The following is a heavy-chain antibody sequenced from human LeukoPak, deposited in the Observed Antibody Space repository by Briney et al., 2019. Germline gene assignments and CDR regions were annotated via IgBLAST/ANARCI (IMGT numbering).Heavy chain of an antibody. CDR3: AKDYYDSSGYYFDY. Sequence: GGSLRLSCAASGYTFDLYATHCVPEAPREGVEGGSGISWNSDSIGYADSVKGRFTLSRDNAKNSLYLQMNSLRAEDTALYYCAKDYYDSSGYYFDYWGQGTLVTVSS. CDR1: GYTFDLYA. D-gene: IGHD3-22*01. V-gene: IGHV3-9*01. J-gene: IGHJ4*02. CDR2: ISWNSDSI.